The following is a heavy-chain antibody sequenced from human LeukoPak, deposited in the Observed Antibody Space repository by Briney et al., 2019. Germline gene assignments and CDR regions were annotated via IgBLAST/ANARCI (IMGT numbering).Heavy chain of an antibody. Sequence: GGSLRLSCAASGFTFSDYYMSWIRQAPGKGLEWVAFIRYDGSNKYYADSVKGRFTISRDNSKNTLYLQMNSLRAEDTAVYYCAKMGLDYYASSGYYGYFDYWGQGTLVTVSS. V-gene: IGHV3-30*02. D-gene: IGHD3-22*01. CDR1: GFTFSDYY. J-gene: IGHJ4*02. CDR2: IRYDGSNK. CDR3: AKMGLDYYASSGYYGYFDY.